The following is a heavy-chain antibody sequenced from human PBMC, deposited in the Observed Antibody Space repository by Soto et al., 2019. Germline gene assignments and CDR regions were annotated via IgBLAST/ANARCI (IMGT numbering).Heavy chain of an antibody. D-gene: IGHD3-22*01. CDR1: GGSISSSSYY. V-gene: IGHV4-39*01. Sequence: PSETLSLTCTVSGGSISSSSYYWGWIRQPPGKGLEWIGSIYYSGSTYYNPSLKSRVTISVDTSKNQFSLKLSSVTAADTAVYYCARHGYYDSSGYLSPADYWGQGTLVTVSS. CDR2: IYYSGST. J-gene: IGHJ4*02. CDR3: ARHGYYDSSGYLSPADY.